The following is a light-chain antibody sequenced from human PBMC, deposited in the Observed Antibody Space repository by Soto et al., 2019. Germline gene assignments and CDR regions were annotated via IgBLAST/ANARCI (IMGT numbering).Light chain of an antibody. J-gene: IGKJ4*01. V-gene: IGKV3-15*01. CDR3: RQYHKWPSFT. CDR1: QSVFNN. Sequence: EIVMTQSPATLSVSPGERVSLSCRASQSVFNNFVWYQQQPAHAPRLLIYGASTSAIGIAARFSGSGGGTEFTPTIISLQSEDFGVYYCRQYHKWPSFTFGGGTVVEIK. CDR2: GAS.